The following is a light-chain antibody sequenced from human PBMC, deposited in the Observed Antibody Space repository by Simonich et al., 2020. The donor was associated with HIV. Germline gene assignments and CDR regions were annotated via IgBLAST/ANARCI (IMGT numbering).Light chain of an antibody. CDR3: QQYYSTPLT. CDR1: QSVLHSSNNKNY. J-gene: IGKJ4*01. Sequence: DIVMTQSPDSLAVSLGERATINCKSSQSVLHSSNNKNYLAWYQQTPGQPPKLLIYWASTRESGVPDRFSGSGSGTDFTLTISSLQAEDVAVYYCQQYYSTPLTFGGGTKVEIK. CDR2: WAS. V-gene: IGKV4-1*01.